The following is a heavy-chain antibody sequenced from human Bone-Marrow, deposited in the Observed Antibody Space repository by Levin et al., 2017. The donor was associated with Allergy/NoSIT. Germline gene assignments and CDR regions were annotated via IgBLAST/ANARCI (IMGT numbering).Heavy chain of an antibody. CDR1: GGSISSSSYY. J-gene: IGHJ5*02. D-gene: IGHD3-9*01. CDR2: IYYSGST. CDR3: ARHRDDILTAINWFDP. Sequence: PSETLSLTCTVSGGSISSSSYYWGWIRQPPGKGLEWIGSIYYSGSTYYNPSLKSRVTISVDTSKNQFSLKLSSVTAADTAVYYCARHRDDILTAINWFDPWGQGTLVTVSS. V-gene: IGHV4-39*01.